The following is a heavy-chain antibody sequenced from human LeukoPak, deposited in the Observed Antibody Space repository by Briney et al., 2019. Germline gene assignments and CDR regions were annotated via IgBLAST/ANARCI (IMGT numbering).Heavy chain of an antibody. CDR1: GFTFSSYG. V-gene: IGHV3-30*18. D-gene: IGHD3-3*01. CDR3: ANSQRFLDAYYYYYGMDV. J-gene: IGHJ6*02. CDR2: ISYDGSNK. Sequence: PGGSLRLSCAASGFTFSSYGMHWVRQAPGKGLEWVAVISYDGSNKYYADSVKGRFTISRDNSKNTLYLQMNSLRAEDTAVYYCANSQRFLDAYYYYYGMDVWGQGTTVTVSS.